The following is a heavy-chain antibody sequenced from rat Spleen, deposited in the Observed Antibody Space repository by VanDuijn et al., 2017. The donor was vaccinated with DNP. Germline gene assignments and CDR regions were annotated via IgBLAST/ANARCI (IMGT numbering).Heavy chain of an antibody. J-gene: IGHJ2*01. D-gene: IGHD4-3*01. CDR2: ISYSGST. Sequence: EVQLQESGPGLVKPSQSLSLTCSVTGYSITSNYWAWIRKFPGNKMEWMGYISYSGSTGFNPSLKSRISITRDTSKNQFFLQLNSVTTEDTATYYCARPWYNSGWASGYFDYWGQGVMVTVSS. CDR3: ARPWYNSGWASGYFDY. V-gene: IGHV3-1*01. CDR1: GYSITSNY.